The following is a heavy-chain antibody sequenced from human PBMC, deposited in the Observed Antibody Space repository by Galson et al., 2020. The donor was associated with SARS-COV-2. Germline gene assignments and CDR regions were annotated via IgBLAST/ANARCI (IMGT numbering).Heavy chain of an antibody. CDR1: GFPLSTSGMC. CDR2: IDWDDDE. J-gene: IGHJ6*03. Sequence: SGPTLVKPTQTLTLTCTFSGFPLSTSGMCVSWIRQPPGKALEWLARIDWDDDEYYSTSLKTRLTISKDTSKNQVVLTMTNMDPVDTATYYCARMATGTTNYYYMDVWGKGTTVTVS. D-gene: IGHD1-26*01. V-gene: IGHV2-70*11. CDR3: ARMATGTTNYYYMDV.